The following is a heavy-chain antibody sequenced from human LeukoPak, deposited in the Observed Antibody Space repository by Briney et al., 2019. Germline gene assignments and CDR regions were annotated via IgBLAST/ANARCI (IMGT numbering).Heavy chain of an antibody. J-gene: IGHJ4*02. CDR1: GGSISSYY. CDR2: IYTSGST. CDR3: ATLCGYYYDSSGYSGLDY. V-gene: IGHV4-4*07. D-gene: IGHD3-22*01. Sequence: SETLSLTCTVSGGSISSYYWSWLRQPAGKGLEWIGRIYTSGSTNYNPSLKSRVTMSVDTSKNQFSLELSPVTAADTAVYYCATLCGYYYDSSGYSGLDYWGQGTLVTVS.